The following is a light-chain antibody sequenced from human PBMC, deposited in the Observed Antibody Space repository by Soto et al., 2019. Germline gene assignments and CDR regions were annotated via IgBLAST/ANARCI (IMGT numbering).Light chain of an antibody. V-gene: IGKV2-28*01. Sequence: DIVMTQSPLSLPVTPGEPASISCRSSQSLLHSNGYNYLDWYLQKPGQSPQLLIYLGSNRASGVAVRGRSSGSRTDFTLKISRVEAEDVGVYYCMQALQNPLFGPGTKVDIK. CDR3: MQALQNPL. J-gene: IGKJ3*01. CDR1: QSLLHSNGYNY. CDR2: LGS.